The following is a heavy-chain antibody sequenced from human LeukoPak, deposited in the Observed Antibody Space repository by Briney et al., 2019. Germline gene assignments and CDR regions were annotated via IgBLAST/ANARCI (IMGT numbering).Heavy chain of an antibody. CDR1: GDSVSSNSAA. Sequence: SQTLSLTCAISGDSVSSNSAAWNWIRQSPSRGLEWLGRTYYRSKWYNDYAVSVKSRITIYPDTSKNQFSLQLNSVTPEDTAVYYCARKGADGYNSGDYYYYGMDVWGQGTTVTVSS. CDR3: ARKGADGYNSGDYYYYGMDV. V-gene: IGHV6-1*01. D-gene: IGHD5-24*01. CDR2: TYYRSKWYN. J-gene: IGHJ6*02.